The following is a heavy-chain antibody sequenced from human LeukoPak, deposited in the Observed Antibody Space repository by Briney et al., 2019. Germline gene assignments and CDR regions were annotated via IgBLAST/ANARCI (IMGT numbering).Heavy chain of an antibody. CDR2: INPNSGDT. CDR1: GYSFTGYY. Sequence: ASVKVSCKASGYSFTGYYMHWVRQAPGQGLEWMGWINPNSGDTKYAQKFQGRVTMTRDTSISTAYMELSRLRSDDTAVYYCARDLNLALQFFYGYWGQGTLVTVSS. D-gene: IGHD5-24*01. CDR3: ARDLNLALQFFYGY. J-gene: IGHJ4*02. V-gene: IGHV1-2*02.